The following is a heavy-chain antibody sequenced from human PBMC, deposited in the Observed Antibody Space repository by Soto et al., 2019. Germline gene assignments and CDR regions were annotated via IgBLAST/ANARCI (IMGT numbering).Heavy chain of an antibody. CDR2: IIPILGIA. J-gene: IGHJ4*02. D-gene: IGHD4-17*01. CDR1: GGTFSSYT. Sequence: ASVKVSCKASGGTFSSYTISWVRQAPGQGLEWMGRIIPILGIANYAQKFQGRVTITADKSTSTAYMELSSLRSEDTAVYYCASRLYGDSDPFDYWGQGTLVTVSS. CDR3: ASRLYGDSDPFDY. V-gene: IGHV1-69*02.